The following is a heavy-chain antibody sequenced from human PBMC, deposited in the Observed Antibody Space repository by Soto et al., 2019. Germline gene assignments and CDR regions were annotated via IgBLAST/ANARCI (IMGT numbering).Heavy chain of an antibody. J-gene: IGHJ4*02. CDR3: ARLGHLAFGVVIYFDY. V-gene: IGHV5-51*01. D-gene: IGHD3-3*01. CDR1: GYSFTSYW. Sequence: GESLKISCKGSGYSFTSYWIGWVRQMPGKGLEWMGIIYPGDSDTRYSPSFQGQVTISADKSISTAYLQWSSLKASDTAMYYCARLGHLAFGVVIYFDYWGQGTLVTVSS. CDR2: IYPGDSDT.